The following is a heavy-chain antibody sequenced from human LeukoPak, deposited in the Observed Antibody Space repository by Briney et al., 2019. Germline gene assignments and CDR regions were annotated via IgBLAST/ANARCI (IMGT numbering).Heavy chain of an antibody. Sequence: TSETLSLTCTVSGGSISSSSYYWGWIRRPPGKGLEWIGRIYYSGSTYYNPSLKSRVTISVDTSKNQFSLKLSSVTAADTAVYYCATRKDSGSYFLYYYMDVWGKGTTVTISS. D-gene: IGHD1-26*01. CDR3: ATRKDSGSYFLYYYMDV. J-gene: IGHJ6*03. CDR2: IYYSGST. V-gene: IGHV4-39*01. CDR1: GGSISSSSYY.